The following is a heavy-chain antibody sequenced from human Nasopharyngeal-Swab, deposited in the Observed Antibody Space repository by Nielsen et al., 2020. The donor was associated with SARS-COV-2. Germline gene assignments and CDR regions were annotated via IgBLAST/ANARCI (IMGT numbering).Heavy chain of an antibody. CDR3: ARVGIVVVPAADIYYYYYMDV. D-gene: IGHD2-2*03. CDR2: IKQDGSEK. Sequence: GESLKISCAASGFTFSSYWMSWVRQAPGKGLEWVANIKQDGSEKYYVDSVKGRFTISRDNAKNSPYLQMNSLRAEDTAVYYCARVGIVVVPAADIYYYYYMDVWGKGTTVTVSS. V-gene: IGHV3-7*01. J-gene: IGHJ6*03. CDR1: GFTFSSYW.